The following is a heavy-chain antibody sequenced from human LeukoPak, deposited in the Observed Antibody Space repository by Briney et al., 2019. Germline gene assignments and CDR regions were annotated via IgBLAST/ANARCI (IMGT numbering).Heavy chain of an antibody. CDR2: INWNGGST. Sequence: GGSLRLSCAASGFIFDDYGMNWVRQAPGKGLEWVSGINWNGGSTGYADSVKGRFTISRDNAKNSLYLQMNSLRAEDTALYYSARAAHYGDHALVKYYFDYWGQGTLVTVSA. D-gene: IGHD4-17*01. CDR1: GFIFDDYG. J-gene: IGHJ4*02. CDR3: ARAAHYGDHALVKYYFDY. V-gene: IGHV3-20*04.